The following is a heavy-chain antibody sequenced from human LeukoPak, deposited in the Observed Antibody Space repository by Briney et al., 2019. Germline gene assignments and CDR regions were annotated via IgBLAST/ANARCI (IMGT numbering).Heavy chain of an antibody. CDR2: INPDGSTT. Sequence: GGSLRLSCAAPGFTFSNYWMHWVHQDPGKGLVWFSFINPDGSTTNYADSVKGRFTISRDNAKNSLYLQMNSLRAEDTAVYYCARGGGQDCSGGSCYSDPVDYWGQGTLVTVSS. CDR1: GFTFSNYW. V-gene: IGHV3-74*01. J-gene: IGHJ4*02. D-gene: IGHD2-15*01. CDR3: ARGGGQDCSGGSCYSDPVDY.